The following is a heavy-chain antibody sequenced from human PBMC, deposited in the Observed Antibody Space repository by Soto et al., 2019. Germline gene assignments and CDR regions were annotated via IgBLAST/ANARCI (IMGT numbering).Heavy chain of an antibody. CDR2: ISSSSSYI. D-gene: IGHD6-13*01. CDR3: ARDRSSSSWVTGEYYFDY. J-gene: IGHJ4*02. Sequence: GGSLRLSCAASGFTFSSYSMNWVRQAPGKGLEWVSSISSSSSYIYYADSVKGRFTISRDNAKNSLYLQMNSLRAEDTAVYYCARDRSSSSWVTGEYYFDYWGQGTLVTVSS. CDR1: GFTFSSYS. V-gene: IGHV3-21*01.